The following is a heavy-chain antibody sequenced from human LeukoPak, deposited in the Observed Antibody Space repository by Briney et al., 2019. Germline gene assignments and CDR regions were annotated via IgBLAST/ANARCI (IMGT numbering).Heavy chain of an antibody. D-gene: IGHD3-10*01. Sequence: QPGGSLRLSCAASGFTFSSYGMHWVRQAPGKGLEWVAVISYDGSNKYYADSVKGRFTISRDNSKNTLYLQMNSLRAEDTAVYYCATMVRGVTGGSTPDYWGQGTLVTVSS. CDR2: ISYDGSNK. CDR3: ATMVRGVTGGSTPDY. CDR1: GFTFSSYG. J-gene: IGHJ4*02. V-gene: IGHV3-30*03.